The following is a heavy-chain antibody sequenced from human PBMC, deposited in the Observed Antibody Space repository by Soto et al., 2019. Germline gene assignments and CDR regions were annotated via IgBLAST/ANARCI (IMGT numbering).Heavy chain of an antibody. V-gene: IGHV3-48*02. Sequence: HPGGSLRLSCAASEFTFSSYSMNWVRQAPGKGLEWVAYISSRSSTIYYGDSVKGRFTISRDNAKALLFLHMNSLRDDDTAVYYCARVRGDSGWHPTYTDVWGQGTTVTVSS. CDR3: ARVRGDSGWHPTYTDV. J-gene: IGHJ6*02. CDR2: ISSRSSTI. CDR1: EFTFSSYS. D-gene: IGHD6-19*01.